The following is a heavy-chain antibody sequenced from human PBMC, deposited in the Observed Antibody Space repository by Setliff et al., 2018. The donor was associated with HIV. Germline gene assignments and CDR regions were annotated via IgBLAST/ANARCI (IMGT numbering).Heavy chain of an antibody. CDR3: AKSQWLRFDILDV. J-gene: IGHJ3*01. CDR2: IKQDGSEK. CDR1: GFTLSTFW. D-gene: IGHD5-12*01. V-gene: IGHV3-7*05. Sequence: GGSLRLSCAASGFTLSTFWMTWARQAPGKGLEWVANIKQDGSEKDYVDSVKGRFTISRDNGNSSLFLQMNSLRAEDTAVYYCAKSQWLRFDILDVWGQGTMVTVSS.